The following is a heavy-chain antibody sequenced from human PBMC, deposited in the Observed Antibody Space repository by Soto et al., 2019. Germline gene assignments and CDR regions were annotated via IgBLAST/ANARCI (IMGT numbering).Heavy chain of an antibody. CDR2: MNPNSGNT. D-gene: IGHD2-2*01. CDR1: GYTFTSYD. Sequence: GASVKVSCKATGYTFTSYDINWVRQATGQGLEWMGWMNPNSGNTGYAQKFQGRVTMTRNTSISTAYMELSSLRSEDTAVYYCARSMGCSSTSCYSFTDYWGQGTLVTVSS. V-gene: IGHV1-8*01. CDR3: ARSMGCSSTSCYSFTDY. J-gene: IGHJ4*02.